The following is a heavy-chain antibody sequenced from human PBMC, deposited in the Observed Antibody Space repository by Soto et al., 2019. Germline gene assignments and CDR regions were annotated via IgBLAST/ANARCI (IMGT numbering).Heavy chain of an antibody. CDR1: GFSLSNARMG. D-gene: IGHD6-6*01. Sequence: SGPTLVNPTETLTLTCTVSGFSLSNARMGVSWIRQPPGKALEWLAHIFSNDEKSYSTSLKSRLTISKDTSKSQVVLTMTNMDPVDTATYYCARTRGGSARSYYYYGMDVWGQGTTVTAAS. J-gene: IGHJ6*02. CDR2: IFSNDEK. V-gene: IGHV2-26*01. CDR3: ARTRGGSARSYYYYGMDV.